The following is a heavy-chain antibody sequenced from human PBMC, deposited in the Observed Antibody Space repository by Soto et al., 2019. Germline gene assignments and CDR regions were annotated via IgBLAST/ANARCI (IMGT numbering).Heavy chain of an antibody. V-gene: IGHV3-30*03. CDR3: ARNYYDSSGYFLDWFDP. CDR1: GLTFSNYG. J-gene: IGHJ5*02. CDR2: ISYDASNY. D-gene: IGHD3-22*01. Sequence: GGSLRLSCAASGLTFSNYGMHWVRQAPGKGLEWVAVISYDASNYYYSDSVKGRFTISRDNSKNTLYLQMNSLRDEDTAVYYCARNYYDSSGYFLDWFDPWGQGTLVTVSS.